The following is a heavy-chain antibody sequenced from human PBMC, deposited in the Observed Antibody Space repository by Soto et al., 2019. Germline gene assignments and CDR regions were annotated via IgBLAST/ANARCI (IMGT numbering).Heavy chain of an antibody. CDR3: ARGGDYYYGLDV. Sequence: ASVKVSCKASGYTFTSYGVSWVRQAPGQGLEWMGWISAFNGQTNYIQKVQGRVTLTTEASTSTAYMELRGLRSDDTAVYYCARGGDYYYGLDVWGQGPTVTVSS. CDR2: ISAFNGQT. J-gene: IGHJ6*02. CDR1: GYTFTSYG. D-gene: IGHD3-16*01. V-gene: IGHV1-18*01.